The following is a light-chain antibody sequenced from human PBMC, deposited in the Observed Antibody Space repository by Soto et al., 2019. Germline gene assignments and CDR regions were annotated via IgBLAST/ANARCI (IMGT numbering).Light chain of an antibody. CDR3: QQYDNLPPTWT. V-gene: IGKV1-33*01. CDR2: DAS. CDR1: QYIRNY. Sequence: NQSPYSLAAAVGDSFPITCQASQYIRNYLNWYQQKPGKAANLLIYDASNFETGVPSRFSGGGSGTHFTFTISNLQPEDIAKYYCQQYDNLPPTWTFGQGTTVDLK. J-gene: IGKJ1*01.